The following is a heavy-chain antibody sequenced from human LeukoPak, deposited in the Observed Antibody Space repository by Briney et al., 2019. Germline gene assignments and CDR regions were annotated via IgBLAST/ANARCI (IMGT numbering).Heavy chain of an antibody. D-gene: IGHD3-10*01. CDR1: GGSFSGYY. J-gene: IGHJ4*02. V-gene: IGHV4-34*01. Sequence: PSETLSLTCAVYGGSFSGYYWSWIHQPPGKGLEWIGEINHSGSTNYNPSLKSRVTISVDTSKNQFSLKLSSVTAADTAVYYCARGGRYGSGRRYFDYWGQGTLVTVSS. CDR2: INHSGST. CDR3: ARGGRYGSGRRYFDY.